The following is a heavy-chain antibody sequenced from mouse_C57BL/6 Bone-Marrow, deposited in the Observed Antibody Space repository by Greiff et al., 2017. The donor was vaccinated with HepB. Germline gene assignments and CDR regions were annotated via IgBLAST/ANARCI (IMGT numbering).Heavy chain of an antibody. D-gene: IGHD1-1*01. CDR3: TRRFTVVAFGY. J-gene: IGHJ2*01. V-gene: IGHV6-6*01. CDR2: IRNKANNHAT. CDR1: GFTFSDAW. Sequence: EVQLVESGGGLVQPGGSMKHSCAASGFTFSDAWMDWVRQSPEKGLEWVAEIRNKANNHATYYAESVKGRFTISRDDSKSSVYLQMNSLRAEDTGIYYCTRRFTVVAFGYWGQGTTLTVSS.